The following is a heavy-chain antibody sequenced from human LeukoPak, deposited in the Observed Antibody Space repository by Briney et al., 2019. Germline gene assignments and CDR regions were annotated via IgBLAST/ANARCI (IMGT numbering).Heavy chain of an antibody. V-gene: IGHV1-18*04. CDR1: GYTFTGYY. CDR3: ARFFCNNGVCHRAFDI. J-gene: IGHJ3*02. D-gene: IGHD2-8*01. Sequence: GASVKVSCKASGYTFTGYYMHWVRQAPGQGLEWMGWISGYNADTDYAQKVQGRLTMTTDTSTNTAYMELRSLRSDDTAVYYCARFFCNNGVCHRAFDIWGQGTMVSVSS. CDR2: ISGYNADT.